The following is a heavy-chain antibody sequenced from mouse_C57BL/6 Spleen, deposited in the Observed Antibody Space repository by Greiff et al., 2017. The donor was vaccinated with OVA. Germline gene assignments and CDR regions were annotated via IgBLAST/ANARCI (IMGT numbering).Heavy chain of an antibody. V-gene: IGHV1-50*01. CDR2: IDPSDSYT. Sequence: VQLQQPGAELVKPGASVKLSCKASGYTFTSYWMQWVKQRPGQGLEWIGEIDPSDSYTNYNQKFKGKATLTVDTSSSTAYMQLSSLTSEDSAVYYCAQDQDYWGQGTTLTVSS. CDR1: GYTFTSYW. J-gene: IGHJ2*01. CDR3: AQDQDY.